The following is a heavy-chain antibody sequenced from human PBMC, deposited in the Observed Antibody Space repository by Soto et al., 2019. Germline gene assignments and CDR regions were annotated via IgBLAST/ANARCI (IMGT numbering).Heavy chain of an antibody. CDR1: GFSVRANY. CDR3: HGYGY. CDR2: IYDTDTT. V-gene: IGHV3-53*01. J-gene: IGHJ4*02. D-gene: IGHD5-18*01. Sequence: EVPLVESGGGLIQPGGSLRLSCAISGFSVRANYMSWVRQAPGKGLDWVSVIYDTDTTYYADSMKGRFIISRDISKNILYLQMNILRADDTALYYCHGYGYWGQGTLVTVSS.